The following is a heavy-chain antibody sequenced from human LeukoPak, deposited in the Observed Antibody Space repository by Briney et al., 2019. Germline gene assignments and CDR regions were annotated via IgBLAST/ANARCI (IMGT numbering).Heavy chain of an antibody. Sequence: SETLSLTCSVSSYSIPVGYYWGWIRQSPGKGLDWIGSINLSGHTYYNPSLKSRVTISVDTSKNQFSLKLSSVTAADTAVYYCARRFGAGYSYGPAMDVWGKGTTVTISS. V-gene: IGHV4-38-2*01. CDR3: ARRFGAGYSYGPAMDV. D-gene: IGHD5-18*01. J-gene: IGHJ6*03. CDR1: SYSIPVGYY. CDR2: INLSGHT.